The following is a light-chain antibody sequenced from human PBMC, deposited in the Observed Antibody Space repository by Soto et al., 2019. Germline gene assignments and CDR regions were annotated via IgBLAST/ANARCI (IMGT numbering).Light chain of an antibody. CDR1: QSVSSSY. CDR3: QQYGSSPPWT. CDR2: GAS. J-gene: IGKJ1*01. Sequence: EIGLTQSPGTLSLSPGERATLSCRASQSVSSSYLAWYQQKPGQAPRLLIYGASSRATGIPDRFSGSGSGTDFTLTISRLEPEDFAVYYCQQYGSSPPWTFGEGTKV. V-gene: IGKV3-20*01.